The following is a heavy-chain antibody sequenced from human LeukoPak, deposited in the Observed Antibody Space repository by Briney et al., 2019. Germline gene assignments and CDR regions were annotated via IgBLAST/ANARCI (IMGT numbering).Heavy chain of an antibody. CDR2: IIPIFGTA. CDR1: GGTFSSYA. CDR3: ARRKTHGSGSYPYYYYYGMDV. Sequence: ASVKVSCKASGGTFSSYAISWVRRAPGQGLEWMGGIIPIFGTANYAQKFQGRVTITADESTSTAYMELSSLRSEDTAVYYCARRKTHGSGSYPYYYYYGMDVWGKGTTVTVSS. V-gene: IGHV1-69*13. J-gene: IGHJ6*04. D-gene: IGHD3-10*01.